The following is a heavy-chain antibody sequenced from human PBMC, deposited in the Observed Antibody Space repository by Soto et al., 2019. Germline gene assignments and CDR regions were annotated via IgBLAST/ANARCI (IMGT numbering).Heavy chain of an antibody. V-gene: IGHV1-69*02. D-gene: IGHD3-10*01. J-gene: IGHJ4*02. CDR2: VNPIVGMS. CDR1: EGTFNRYT. Sequence: QVQLVQSGAEVKKPGSSVRVSCSASEGTFNRYTINWVRQAPGQRLEWVGRVNPIVGMSTSASKFQGRVIIFADNATSTAYMALTSLKFEDTAVYYCATTYGSGSAHFDSWGQGTLVTVS. CDR3: ATTYGSGSAHFDS.